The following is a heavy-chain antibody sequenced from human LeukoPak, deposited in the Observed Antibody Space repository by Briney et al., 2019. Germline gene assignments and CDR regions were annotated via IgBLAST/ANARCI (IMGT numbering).Heavy chain of an antibody. D-gene: IGHD3-10*01. J-gene: IGHJ4*02. CDR1: GFTFRRYW. CDR2: IDGRGSTT. Sequence: GGSLRLSCAPSGFTFRRYWMHTVRQAPGEGLVWVSRIDGRGSTTDYADSVEGRFTIYRDNAKNTLYLQMNSLRVEDTAVYYCARDVAGSGSHWGQGTLVTVPS. CDR3: ARDVAGSGSH. V-gene: IGHV3-74*01.